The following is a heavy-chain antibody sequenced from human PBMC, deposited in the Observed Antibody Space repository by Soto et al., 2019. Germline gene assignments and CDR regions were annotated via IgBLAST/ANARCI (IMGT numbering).Heavy chain of an antibody. D-gene: IGHD3-3*01. J-gene: IGHJ6*02. CDR1: GFTFSSYG. V-gene: IGHV3-30*18. CDR3: AKDTLRFLEWLLFDGMDV. Sequence: SLRLSCAASGFTFSSYGMHWVRQAPGKGLEWVAVISYDGSNKYYADSVKGRFTISRDNSKNTLYLQMNSLRAEDTAVYYCAKDTLRFLEWLLFDGMDVWGPGTTVTVSS. CDR2: ISYDGSNK.